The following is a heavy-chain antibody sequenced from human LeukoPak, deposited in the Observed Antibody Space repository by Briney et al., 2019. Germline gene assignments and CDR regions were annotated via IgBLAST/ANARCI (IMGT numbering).Heavy chain of an antibody. Sequence: GESLKISCKGSGYSFTSYWIGWVRQMPGKGLEWMGIIYPGDSDTRYSPSFQGQVTISADKSISTAYLQWSSLKASDTAMYYCAKSYDSSGYYSSAFDIWGQGTMVTVSS. V-gene: IGHV5-51*01. D-gene: IGHD3-22*01. CDR3: AKSYDSSGYYSSAFDI. J-gene: IGHJ3*02. CDR1: GYSFTSYW. CDR2: IYPGDSDT.